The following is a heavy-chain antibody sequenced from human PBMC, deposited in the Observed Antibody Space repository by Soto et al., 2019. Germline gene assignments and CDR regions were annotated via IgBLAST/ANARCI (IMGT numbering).Heavy chain of an antibody. D-gene: IGHD2-8*01. CDR2: ISGSGGST. J-gene: IGHJ4*02. CDR3: AKPPIVINRPGGFDY. CDR1: GFTFSSYA. V-gene: IGHV3-23*01. Sequence: GGSLRLSCAASGFTFSSYATSWVRQAPGKGLEWVSAISGSGGSTYYADSVKGRFTISRDNSKNTLYLQMNSLRAEDTAVYYCAKPPIVINRPGGFDYWGQGTLVTV.